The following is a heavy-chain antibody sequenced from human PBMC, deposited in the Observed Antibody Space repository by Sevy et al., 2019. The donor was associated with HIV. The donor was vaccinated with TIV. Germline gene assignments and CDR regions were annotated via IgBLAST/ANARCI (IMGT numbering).Heavy chain of an antibody. V-gene: IGHV4-31*03. Sequence: SETLSLTCTVSGDSINNGDYYWSWIRQHPGKRLEWSGKIYYTGTTYYNPSHKSRLRISVERSENTLSLSQRSVTAADTTVYYCARTTVTTLSSARNNWFDPWGQGTLVTVSS. CDR3: ARTTVTTLSSARNNWFDP. D-gene: IGHD4-4*01. J-gene: IGHJ5*02. CDR2: IYYTGTT. CDR1: GDSINNGDYY.